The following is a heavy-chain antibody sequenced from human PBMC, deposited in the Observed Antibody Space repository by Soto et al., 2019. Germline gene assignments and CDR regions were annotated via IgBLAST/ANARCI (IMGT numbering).Heavy chain of an antibody. J-gene: IGHJ4*02. Sequence: GGSLRLSCVVSGVSFSDYSMNWVRQAPGKGLEWVALISGSSSYIYYADSVKGRFTISRDNAKNSLFLQMDSLRVEDTAVYYCARSGEILQTFDSWGQGTLVTVSS. CDR1: GVSFSDYS. D-gene: IGHD1-26*01. CDR2: ISGSSSYI. V-gene: IGHV3-21*01. CDR3: ARSGEILQTFDS.